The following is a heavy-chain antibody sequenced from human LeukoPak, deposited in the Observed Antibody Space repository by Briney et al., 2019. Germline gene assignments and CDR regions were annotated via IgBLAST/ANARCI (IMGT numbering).Heavy chain of an antibody. CDR3: ARVGTEEGPSIFGMIAYGMDV. Sequence: ASVKVSCKASGYTLTGCYMHWVRQAPGQGLEWMGIINPSGGSTSYAQKFQGRVTMTRDTSTSTVYMELSSLRSEDTAVYYCARVGTEEGPSIFGMIAYGMDVWGQGTTVTVSS. J-gene: IGHJ6*02. CDR1: GYTLTGCY. CDR2: INPSGGST. D-gene: IGHD2-21*01. V-gene: IGHV1-46*01.